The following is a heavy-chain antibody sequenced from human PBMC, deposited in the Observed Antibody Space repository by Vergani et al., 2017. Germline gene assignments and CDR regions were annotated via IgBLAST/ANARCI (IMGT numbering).Heavy chain of an antibody. CDR1: RFTFSNYA. V-gene: IGHV3-30*04. CDR2: ISYDGRNK. Sequence: QVQLVESGGGVVQSGRSLRLSCAASRFTFSNYAMHWVRQAPGKGLEWVAVISYDGRNKYYADSVKGRFTISRDNSKNTLYLQMNSLRAEDTAVYYCAKDVFGEPYFDYWGQGTLVTVSS. J-gene: IGHJ4*02. D-gene: IGHD3-10*02. CDR3: AKDVFGEPYFDY.